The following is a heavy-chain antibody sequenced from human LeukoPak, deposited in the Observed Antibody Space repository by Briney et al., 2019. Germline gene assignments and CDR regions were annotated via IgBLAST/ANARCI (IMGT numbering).Heavy chain of an antibody. CDR2: FDPEDGET. D-gene: IGHD2-15*01. J-gene: IGHJ4*02. V-gene: IGHV1-24*01. CDR1: GYTLTELS. CDR3: ATLGYCSGGSCYDFDY. Sequence: ASVKVSCKVSGYTLTELSMHSVRQAPGKGLEWMGGFDPEDGETIYAQKFQGRVTMTEDTSTDTAYMELSSLRSEDTAVYYCATLGYCSGGSCYDFDYWGQGTLVTVSS.